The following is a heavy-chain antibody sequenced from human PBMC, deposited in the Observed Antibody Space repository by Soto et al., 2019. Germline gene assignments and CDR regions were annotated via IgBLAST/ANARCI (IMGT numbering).Heavy chain of an antibody. Sequence: ASVKVSCKASGGTFSSYAISWVRQAPGQGLEWMGGIIPIFGTANYAQKFQGRVTITADKSTSTAYMELSSLRSEDTAVYYCAGTTVTTTSRFSYYYYGMDVWGQGTTVTVSS. D-gene: IGHD4-4*01. CDR2: IIPIFGTA. CDR1: GGTFSSYA. J-gene: IGHJ6*02. CDR3: AGTTVTTTSRFSYYYYGMDV. V-gene: IGHV1-69*06.